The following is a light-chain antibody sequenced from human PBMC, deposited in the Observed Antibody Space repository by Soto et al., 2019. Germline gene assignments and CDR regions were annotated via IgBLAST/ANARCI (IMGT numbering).Light chain of an antibody. CDR2: GAS. CDR3: QQRSNWPIT. CDR1: QSISSSF. J-gene: IGKJ5*01. Sequence: EIVMTQSPATLSVSPGGRAIISCRASQSISSSFLAWYQQKPGQAPRLLIYGASSRATGIPDRFSGSGSGTDFTLTISSLEPEDFAVYYCQQRSNWPITFGQGTRLEIK. V-gene: IGKV3D-20*02.